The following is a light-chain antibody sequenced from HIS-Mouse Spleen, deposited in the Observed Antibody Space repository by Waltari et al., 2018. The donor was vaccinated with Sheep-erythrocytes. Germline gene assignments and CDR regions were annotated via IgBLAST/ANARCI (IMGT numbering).Light chain of an antibody. J-gene: IGLJ1*01. Sequence: SYVLTRPPSVSVAPGKTARITCGGNNIGSKSVHWYQQKPGQAPVLVVYDDSDRRSGIPDRCSGSSSGNTATLTISRVEAGDEADYYWQVWDSSSDHYVFGTGTKVTVL. V-gene: IGLV3-21*03. CDR2: DDS. CDR3: QVWDSSSDHYV. CDR1: NIGSKS.